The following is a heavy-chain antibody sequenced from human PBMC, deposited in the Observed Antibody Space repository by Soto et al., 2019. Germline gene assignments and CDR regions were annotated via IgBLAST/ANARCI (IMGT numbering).Heavy chain of an antibody. D-gene: IGHD2-2*01. CDR2: IYYSGST. J-gene: IGHJ6*03. V-gene: IGHV4-31*03. CDR1: GGSISSGGYY. Sequence: PSETLSLTCTVSGGSISSGGYYWSWIRQHPGKGLEWIGYIYYSGSTYYNPSLKSRVTISVDTSKNQFSLKLSSVTAADTAVYYCARDSSAMGTYYYYMDVWGKGTTVTVSS. CDR3: ARDSSAMGTYYYYMDV.